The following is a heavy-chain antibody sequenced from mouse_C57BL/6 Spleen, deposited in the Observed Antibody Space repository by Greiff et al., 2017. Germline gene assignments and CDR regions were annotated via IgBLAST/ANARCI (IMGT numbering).Heavy chain of an antibody. J-gene: IGHJ2*01. Sequence: EVQLQQSGAELVRPGASVKLSCTASGFNIKDYYMHWVKQRPEQGLEWIGRIDPEDGDTEYAPKFQGKATMTADTSSNTAYLQLSSLTSEDTAVYYCTVYYGSSYEGNYWAQGTTLTVSS. CDR2: IDPEDGDT. CDR3: TVYYGSSYEGNY. CDR1: GFNIKDYY. V-gene: IGHV14-1*01. D-gene: IGHD1-1*01.